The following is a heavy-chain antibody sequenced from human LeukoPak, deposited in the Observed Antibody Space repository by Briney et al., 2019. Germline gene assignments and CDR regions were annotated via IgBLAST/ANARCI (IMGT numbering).Heavy chain of an antibody. Sequence: GGSLRLSCAASGFTFSSYEMNWVRQAPGKGLEWVSYISSSANTIYYADPVKGRFTISRDNAKNSLYLQMNSLRAEDTAAYYCARDGGILCSSAWNDYWGQGTLVTVSS. V-gene: IGHV3-48*03. CDR2: ISSSANTI. D-gene: IGHD6-25*01. J-gene: IGHJ4*02. CDR3: ARDGGILCSSAWNDY. CDR1: GFTFSSYE.